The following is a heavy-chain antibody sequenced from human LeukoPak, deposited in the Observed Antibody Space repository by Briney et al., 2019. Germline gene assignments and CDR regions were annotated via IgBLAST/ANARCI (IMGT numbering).Heavy chain of an antibody. J-gene: IGHJ5*02. Sequence: SETLSLTCTVSGAFVLSGGHYWSWIRKHPGQGLEWIGYIHSSGTTNYKPSLKSRAFISLDASKNQFSLRLTSVTAADTAVYYCTKDLRADDSPLGFDPWGQGTLVTASS. D-gene: IGHD3-16*01. CDR1: GAFVLSGGHY. V-gene: IGHV4-31*03. CDR2: IHSSGTT. CDR3: TKDLRADDSPLGFDP.